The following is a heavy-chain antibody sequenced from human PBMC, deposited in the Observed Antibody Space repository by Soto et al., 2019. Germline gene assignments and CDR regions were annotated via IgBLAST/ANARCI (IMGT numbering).Heavy chain of an antibody. V-gene: IGHV3-9*01. J-gene: IGHJ3*01. CDR1: GFTFDDYA. D-gene: IGHD6-13*01. Sequence: EVQLVESGGGLVQPGRSLRLSCAASGFTFDDYAMHWVRQAPGKGLEWVSGISWNSDNIGYADSVKGRFTISRDNAKSSLYLQLNGLRPDDTALYYCAKVLGGGSDWYFRAFDLWGQGTMVTVSS. CDR3: AKVLGGGSDWYFRAFDL. CDR2: ISWNSDNI.